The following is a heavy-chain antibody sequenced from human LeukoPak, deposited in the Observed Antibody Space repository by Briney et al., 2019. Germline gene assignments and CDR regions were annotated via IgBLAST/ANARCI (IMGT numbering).Heavy chain of an antibody. CDR2: INPNSGGT. Sequence: ASVKVSCKASGYTFTGYYMHWVRQAPGQGLEWMGWINPNSGGTNYAQKFQGRVTMTRDTSISTAYMELSRLRSDDTAVYYCARGGRYYDYVWGSYIIEVYFDYWGQGPLVTVSS. CDR3: ARGGRYYDYVWGSYIIEVYFDY. CDR1: GYTFTGYY. D-gene: IGHD3-16*01. J-gene: IGHJ4*02. V-gene: IGHV1-2*02.